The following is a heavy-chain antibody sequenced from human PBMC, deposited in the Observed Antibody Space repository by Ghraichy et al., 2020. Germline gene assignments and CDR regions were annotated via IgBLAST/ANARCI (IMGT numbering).Heavy chain of an antibody. CDR2: IIPIFGTA. D-gene: IGHD1-7*01. J-gene: IGHJ6*02. CDR3: ARDRGELRGYYYGMDV. CDR1: GGTFSSYA. Sequence: SVKVSCKASGGTFSSYAISWVRQAPGQGLEWMGGIIPIFGTANYAQKFQGRVTITADESTSTAYMELSSLRSEDTAVYYCARDRGELRGYYYGMDVWGQGTTVTVSS. V-gene: IGHV1-69*13.